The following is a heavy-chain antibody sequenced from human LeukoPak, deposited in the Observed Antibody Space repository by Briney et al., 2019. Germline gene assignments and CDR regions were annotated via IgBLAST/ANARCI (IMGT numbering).Heavy chain of an antibody. V-gene: IGHV3-23*01. J-gene: IGHJ4*02. Sequence: PGGSLRLSCAASGFTFSTYTMSWVRQAPGGGRQWVSGISNSGDSTYYLDSVKGRFTISRDNSKNTLHLQMSSLRAEDTALYYCVKDRCDRATCPEVWGQGTLVTVSS. CDR3: VKDRCDRATCPEV. CDR1: GFTFSTYT. CDR2: ISNSGDST. D-gene: IGHD1-14*01.